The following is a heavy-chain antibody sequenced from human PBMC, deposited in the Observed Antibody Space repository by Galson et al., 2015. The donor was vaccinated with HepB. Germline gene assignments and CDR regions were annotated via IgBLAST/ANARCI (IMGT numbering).Heavy chain of an antibody. CDR3: AADVPRQGGGEFDY. CDR2: VTSEAAGGTT. J-gene: IGHJ4*02. V-gene: IGHV3-15*01. D-gene: IGHD3-16*01. CDR1: GFSFTDAW. Sequence: SLRLSCAASGFSFTDAWMKWVRQAPGMGLEWVALVTSEAAGGTTDYAEPVKGRFAISRDDSRNTLYLQMNSLKTEDTAVYYCAADVPRQGGGEFDYWGQGALVTVSS.